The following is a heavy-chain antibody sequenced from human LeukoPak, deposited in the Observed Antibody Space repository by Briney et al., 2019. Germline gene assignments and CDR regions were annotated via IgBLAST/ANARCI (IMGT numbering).Heavy chain of an antibody. CDR3: VSHRGSGPY. CDR1: GFTFSSYA. D-gene: IGHD3-10*01. J-gene: IGHJ4*02. CDR2: ISSSGSTI. V-gene: IGHV3-48*03. Sequence: PGGSLRLSCAASGFTFSSYAMNWVRQAPGKGLEWVSYISSSGSTIYYADSVKGRFTISRDNAKNSLYLQMNSLRAEDTALYYCVSHRGSGPYWGQGTLVTVSS.